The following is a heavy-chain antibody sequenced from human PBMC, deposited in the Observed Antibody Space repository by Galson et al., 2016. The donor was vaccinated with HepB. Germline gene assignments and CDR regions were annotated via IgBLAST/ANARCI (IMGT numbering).Heavy chain of an antibody. J-gene: IGHJ5*02. CDR1: GFTFSRFG. CDR2: IYSGGET. CDR3: ARDGNADSP. D-gene: IGHD4-17*01. Sequence: SLRLSCAASGFTFSRFGMHWVRQAPGKGLEWVSLIYSGGETLYADSVKGRFTISRDHSKNTLYLQMNSLRVEDTAVYYCARDGNADSPWGQGTLVTVPS. V-gene: IGHV3-53*01.